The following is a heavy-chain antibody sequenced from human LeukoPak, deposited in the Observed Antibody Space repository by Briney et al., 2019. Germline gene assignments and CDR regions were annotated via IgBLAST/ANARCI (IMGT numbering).Heavy chain of an antibody. CDR2: INHSGST. V-gene: IGHV4-34*01. D-gene: IGHD2-15*01. CDR3: ARDEGYCSGGSCFYHWFDP. Sequence: SETLSLTCAVYGGSFSGYYWSWIRQPPGKGQEWIGEINHSGSTNYNPSLKSRVTISVDTSKNQFSLKLSSVTAADTAVYYCARDEGYCSGGSCFYHWFDPWGQGTLVTVSS. J-gene: IGHJ5*02. CDR1: GGSFSGYY.